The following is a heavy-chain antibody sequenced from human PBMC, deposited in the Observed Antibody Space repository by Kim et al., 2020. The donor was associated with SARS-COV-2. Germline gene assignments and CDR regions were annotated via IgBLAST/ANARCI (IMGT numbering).Heavy chain of an antibody. V-gene: IGHV3-23*01. D-gene: IGHD3-16*01. CDR3: VKDVWGYAGMDV. Sequence: GGSLRLSCAVSGFTFSNVAMNWVRQAPGKGLEWVSAISGTGTDKYYADSVKGRVTISRDISKNTLYLEMNSLRAEDTALYYCVKDVWGYAGMDVWGQGTTVTVS. CDR1: GFTFSNVA. CDR2: ISGTGTDK. J-gene: IGHJ6*02.